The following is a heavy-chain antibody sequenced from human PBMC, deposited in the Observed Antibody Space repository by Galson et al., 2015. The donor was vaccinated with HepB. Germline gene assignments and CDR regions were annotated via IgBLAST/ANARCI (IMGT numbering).Heavy chain of an antibody. CDR1: GFIFRSYA. CDR2: ISYDGSDR. J-gene: IGHJ6*02. V-gene: IGHV3-30*04. CDR3: ARREQWPAGRYGMDV. D-gene: IGHD6-19*01. Sequence: SLRLSCAASGFIFRSYAIHWVRQTPGKGLEWVALISYDGSDRYYVDSVKGRFTTSRDNSKNTLYLQMNSLRPEDTAVYYCARREQWPAGRYGMDVWGQGTTVTVSS.